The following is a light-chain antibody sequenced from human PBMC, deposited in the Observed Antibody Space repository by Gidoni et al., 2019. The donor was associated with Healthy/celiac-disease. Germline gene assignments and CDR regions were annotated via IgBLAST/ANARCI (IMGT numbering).Light chain of an antibody. V-gene: IGKV3-15*01. J-gene: IGKJ2*01. CDR3: QQYNNWPYT. Sequence: VTTQSPATLSVSTGERATTACRATQSVSSNLALDQHKPGQAPRSLIYGASTRATGIPARFRGSGSGTDFPLAISSLQSEDFVVYYCQQYNNWPYTFXQXTKLXI. CDR1: QSVSSN. CDR2: GAS.